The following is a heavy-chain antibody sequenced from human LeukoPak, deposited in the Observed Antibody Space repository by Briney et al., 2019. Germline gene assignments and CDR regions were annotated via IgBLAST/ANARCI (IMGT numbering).Heavy chain of an antibody. Sequence: SETLSLTCTVSGGSTSSYYWSWIRQPPGKGLEWIGYIYYSGSANYNPSLKSRVTISVDTSKNQFSLKLSSVTAADTAVYYCARHRGSSWSPYYYYMDVWGKGTTVTVSS. CDR2: IYYSGSA. D-gene: IGHD6-13*01. CDR1: GGSTSSYY. J-gene: IGHJ6*03. V-gene: IGHV4-59*08. CDR3: ARHRGSSWSPYYYYMDV.